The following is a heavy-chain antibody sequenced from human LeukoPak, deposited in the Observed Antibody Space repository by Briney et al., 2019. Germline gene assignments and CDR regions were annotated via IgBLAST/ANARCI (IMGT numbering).Heavy chain of an antibody. CDR1: GYTLTELS. V-gene: IGHV1-24*01. Sequence: ASVKVSCKVSGYTLTELSMHWVRQAPGKGLEWMGGFDPEDGETIYAQKFQGRVTMTEDTSTDTAYMELSSLRSEDTAVYYCARAPLLDIVVVDYYYYMDVWGKGTTVTVSS. CDR2: FDPEDGET. CDR3: ARAPLLDIVVVDYYYYMDV. D-gene: IGHD2-2*01. J-gene: IGHJ6*03.